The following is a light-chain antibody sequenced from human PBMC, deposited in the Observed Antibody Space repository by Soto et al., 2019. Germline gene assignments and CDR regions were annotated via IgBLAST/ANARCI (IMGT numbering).Light chain of an antibody. V-gene: IGKV2-30*01. CDR1: QSLVYSDGNTS. J-gene: IGKJ3*01. Sequence: DVVMTQSPLSLPVTLGQPASISCRSSQSLVYSDGNTSLNWLQQRPGESPRRLIYKVSNRESGVADRVSGSGSGTDFTLKISSVEAEDVGVYYCMQGTHWPKTFGPGTKVDIK. CDR2: KVS. CDR3: MQGTHWPKT.